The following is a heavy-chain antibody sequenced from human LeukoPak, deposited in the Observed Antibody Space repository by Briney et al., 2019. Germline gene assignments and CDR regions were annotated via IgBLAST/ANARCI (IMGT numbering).Heavy chain of an antibody. J-gene: IGHJ4*02. CDR2: LNPNSGGT. CDR1: GYTFTGYY. V-gene: IGHV1-2*02. Sequence: ASVKVSCKASGYTFTGYYMHWVRQAPGQGLEWMGWLNPNSGGTNYAQKFQGRVTMTRDTSISTAYMELSRLRSDDTAVYYCARDKSIAAADRDLDYWGQGTLVTVSS. CDR3: ARDKSIAAADRDLDY. D-gene: IGHD6-13*01.